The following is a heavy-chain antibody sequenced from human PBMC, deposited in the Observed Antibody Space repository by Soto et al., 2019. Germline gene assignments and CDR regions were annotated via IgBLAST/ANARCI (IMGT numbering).Heavy chain of an antibody. CDR1: GGTFNSYT. Sequence: QVQLVQSGAEVKKPGSSVKVSCKASGGTFNSYTISWVRQSPGQGREWMGRIVPIFDIAKYAQKFQGRVRITADKSTSTAYMELSSLRSEYTAVYYCARGAFGGQQQLVRDGVDIWGQGTMVTVSS. CDR2: IVPIFDIA. J-gene: IGHJ3*02. V-gene: IGHV1-69*02. D-gene: IGHD6-13*01. CDR3: ARGAFGGQQQLVRDGVDI.